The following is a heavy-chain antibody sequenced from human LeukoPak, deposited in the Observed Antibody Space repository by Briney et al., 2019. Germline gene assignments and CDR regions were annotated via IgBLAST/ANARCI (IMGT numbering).Heavy chain of an antibody. D-gene: IGHD2-15*01. CDR2: ISGSGGST. J-gene: IGHJ4*02. CDR1: GFTFSSYA. Sequence: PGGSPRLSCAASGFTFSSYAMSWVRQAPGKGLEWVSAISGSGGSTYYADSVKGRFTISRDNSKNSLYLQMNSLRAEDTAVYYCAREAAYCSGGSCYELEDYWGQGTLVTVSS. V-gene: IGHV3-23*01. CDR3: AREAAYCSGGSCYELEDY.